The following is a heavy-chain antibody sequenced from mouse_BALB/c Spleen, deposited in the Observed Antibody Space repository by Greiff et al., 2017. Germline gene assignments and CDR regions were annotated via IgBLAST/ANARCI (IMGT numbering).Heavy chain of an antibody. V-gene: IGHV1-12*01. CDR2: IYPGNGDT. Sequence: LQQPGAELVKPGASVKMSCKASGYTFTSYNMHWVKQTPGQGLEWIGAIYPGNGDTSYNQKFKGKATLTADKSSSTAYMQLSSLTSEDSAVYYCARNSHITTVVATRNAMDYWGQGTSVTVSS. D-gene: IGHD1-1*01. CDR1: GYTFTSYN. J-gene: IGHJ4*01. CDR3: ARNSHITTVVATRNAMDY.